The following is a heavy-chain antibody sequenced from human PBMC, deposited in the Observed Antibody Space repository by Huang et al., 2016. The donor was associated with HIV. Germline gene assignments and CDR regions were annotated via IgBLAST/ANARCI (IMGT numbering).Heavy chain of an antibody. Sequence: EVQLVESGGGLVKPGVSLGLYCAASGFTFTNYIMNWVRQPPVVGLEVVTSVSSSGKNIRKTDSGKGRCTSAKDNAKNSLYLQMDSLTAEHTAVYYCARGGTTEGHGWATSSYGMDVWGQVTTVTVSS. V-gene: IGHV3-21*01. CDR3: ARGGTTEGHGWATSSYGMDV. CDR2: VSSSGKNI. D-gene: IGHD3-16*01. CDR1: GFTFTNYI. J-gene: IGHJ6*02.